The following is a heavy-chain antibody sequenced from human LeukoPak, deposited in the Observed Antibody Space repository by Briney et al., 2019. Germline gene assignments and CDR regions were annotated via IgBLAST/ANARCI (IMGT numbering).Heavy chain of an antibody. Sequence: GGSLRLSCAASEFIVNNNYMTWVRQAPGKGLEWVSVIYSGGNIYYADSVKGRFTIFRDNSKNSLYLQMNSLRAEDTAVYYCARGLGSGSSPFDYWGQGTLVTVSS. CDR3: ARGLGSGSSPFDY. CDR1: EFIVNNNY. CDR2: IYSGGNI. D-gene: IGHD3-10*01. V-gene: IGHV3-53*01. J-gene: IGHJ4*02.